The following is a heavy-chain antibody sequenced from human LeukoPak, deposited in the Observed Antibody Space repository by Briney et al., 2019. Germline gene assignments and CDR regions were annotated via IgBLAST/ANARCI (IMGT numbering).Heavy chain of an antibody. D-gene: IGHD2-21*01. CDR3: ARDDCGDTCYPGGY. CDR1: GYTFTNYV. Sequence: ASVKVSCKASGYTFTNYVVHWVRQAPGQRPEWMGWINAGNGDTKYSQNFQGRVTITRDTSASTAYMELSSLTPEDTALYYCARDDCGDTCYPGGYWGQGTLVTVSS. CDR2: INAGNGDT. V-gene: IGHV1-3*01. J-gene: IGHJ4*02.